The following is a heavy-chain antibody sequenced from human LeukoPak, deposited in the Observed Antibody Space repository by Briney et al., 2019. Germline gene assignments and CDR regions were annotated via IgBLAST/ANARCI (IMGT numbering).Heavy chain of an antibody. J-gene: IGHJ3*02. CDR1: GAGSMETYY. D-gene: IGHD3-9*01. CDR2: TYRSGGT. CDR3: ARDMVGSFEWPLGAFEI. V-gene: IGHV4-59*01. Sequence: SETLSLTCTVSGAGSMETYYWNWIRQTPGRGLEWIGHTYRSGGTNYNPSLKSRVIISIDSSKNQVSLKLTSVTAADTAVYYCARDMVGSFEWPLGAFEIWGQGTTVTVSS.